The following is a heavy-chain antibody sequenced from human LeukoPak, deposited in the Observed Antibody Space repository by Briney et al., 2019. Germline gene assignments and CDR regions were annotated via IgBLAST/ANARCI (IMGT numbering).Heavy chain of an antibody. CDR3: AKVLRYFDWLLEGGLDAFDI. CDR2: ISGSGGST. J-gene: IGHJ3*02. D-gene: IGHD3-9*01. Sequence: GGSLRLSCAASGFTFSSYAMSWVRQAPGKGLEWVSAISGSGGSTYYADSVKGRFTISRDNSKNTLYLQMNSLRAEDTAVYYCAKVLRYFDWLLEGGLDAFDIWGQGTMVTVSS. CDR1: GFTFSSYA. V-gene: IGHV3-23*01.